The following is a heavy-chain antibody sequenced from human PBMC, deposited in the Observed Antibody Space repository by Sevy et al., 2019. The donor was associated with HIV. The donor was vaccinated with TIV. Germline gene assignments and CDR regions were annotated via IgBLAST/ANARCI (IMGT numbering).Heavy chain of an antibody. D-gene: IGHD1-26*01. CDR2: INSDGNYR. CDR1: GFTFSTYW. Sequence: GGSLRLSCAASGFTFSTYWMHWVRQAPGKGLVWVSRINSDGNYRSYVESVEGRFTISRDNAQNTLFLQMSSLRVEDTAVYYCERESRGSLEGFDIWGQGTMVTVSS. CDR3: ERESRGSLEGFDI. J-gene: IGHJ3*02. V-gene: IGHV3-74*01.